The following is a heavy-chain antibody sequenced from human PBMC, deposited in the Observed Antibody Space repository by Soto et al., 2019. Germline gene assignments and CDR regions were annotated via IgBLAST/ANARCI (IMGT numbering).Heavy chain of an antibody. CDR1: GFSFGDYG. CDR2: ISWTSDSI. Sequence: EVQLVESGGDLVQPGRSLILSCAASGFSFGDYGMHWVRQAPGKGLEWVSGISWTSDSIGYADSVKGRFTISRDNAKNLLYLQMNSLSAEDTALYHCAKSRGGTANGLDVWGQGTTVTVSS. V-gene: IGHV3-9*01. J-gene: IGHJ6*02. CDR3: AKSRGGTANGLDV. D-gene: IGHD2-15*01.